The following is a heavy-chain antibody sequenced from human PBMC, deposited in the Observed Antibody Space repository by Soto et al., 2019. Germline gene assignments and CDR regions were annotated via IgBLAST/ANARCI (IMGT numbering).Heavy chain of an antibody. CDR3: ARLLYSSGRWEDWFDP. D-gene: IGHD6-19*01. V-gene: IGHV4-39*01. Sequence: SETLSLTCTVSGGSISSSSYYWGWIRQPPGKGLEWIGSIYYSGSTYYNPSLKSRVTISVDTSKNQFSLKLSSVTAADTAVYYCARLLYSSGRWEDWFDPWGQGTLVTVSS. CDR1: GGSISSSSYY. CDR2: IYYSGST. J-gene: IGHJ5*02.